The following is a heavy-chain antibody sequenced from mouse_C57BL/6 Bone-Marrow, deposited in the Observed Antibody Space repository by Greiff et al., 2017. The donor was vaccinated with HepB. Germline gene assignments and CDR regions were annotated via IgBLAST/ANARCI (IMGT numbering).Heavy chain of an antibody. V-gene: IGHV7-4*01. J-gene: IGHJ3*01. CDR2: IRNKVNGYTT. Sequence: EVMLVESGGGLVQPGSSLRLSCAASGFVFIDYSMSWVRQLPGKAPVWLALIRNKVNGYTTDYSESVKGRFTISRDNSQNILYLQLNTLRAEDSATYYCVKAVSSGSSYTWFAYWGQGTLVTVSA. CDR3: VKAVSSGSSYTWFAY. CDR1: GFVFIDYS. D-gene: IGHD1-1*01.